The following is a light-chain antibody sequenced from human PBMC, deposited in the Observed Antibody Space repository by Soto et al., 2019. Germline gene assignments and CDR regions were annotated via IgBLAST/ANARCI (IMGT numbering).Light chain of an antibody. V-gene: IGKV1-5*03. J-gene: IGKJ1*01. CDR2: KAS. CDR3: QHYNSYSEA. CDR1: QGISIY. Sequence: DIQLTQSPSSLSSSVGDIFTITCRVSQGISIYLNWYRQKPGKAPKLLIYKASTLKSGVPSRFSGSGSGTEFTLTISSLQPDDFATYYCQHYNSYSEAFGQGTKVDI.